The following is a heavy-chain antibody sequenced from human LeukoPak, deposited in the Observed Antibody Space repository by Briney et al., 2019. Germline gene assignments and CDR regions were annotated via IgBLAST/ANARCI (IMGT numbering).Heavy chain of an antibody. J-gene: IGHJ4*02. V-gene: IGHV3-48*02. CDR3: VRDPDALDY. Sequence: PGGSLRLSCAASGFTFSSYSMNWVRQAPGKGLERVSYITRSSSTIHYRDSVKGRFTISRDNAKNSLYLQMNSLRDEDTAVYYCVRDPDALDYWGQGTLVTVSS. CDR2: ITRSSSTI. CDR1: GFTFSSYS.